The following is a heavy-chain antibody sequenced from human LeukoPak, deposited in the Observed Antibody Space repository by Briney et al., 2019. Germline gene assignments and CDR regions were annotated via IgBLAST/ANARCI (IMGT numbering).Heavy chain of an antibody. J-gene: IGHJ3*02. V-gene: IGHV1-2*02. CDR3: AKNIWFGESSDAFHI. D-gene: IGHD3-10*01. Sequence: ASVKVSCKASGYTFTGYYMHWVRQAPGQGLEWMGWINPNSGGTNYAQKFQGRVTMTRDTSISTAYMELSRLRFDDTAVYYCAKNIWFGESSDAFHIWGQGTVVTVSS. CDR1: GYTFTGYY. CDR2: INPNSGGT.